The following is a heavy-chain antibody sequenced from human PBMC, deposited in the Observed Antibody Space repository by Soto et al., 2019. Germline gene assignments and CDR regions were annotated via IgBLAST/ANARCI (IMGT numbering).Heavy chain of an antibody. CDR3: SKAAGGSYPVSRVFLK. J-gene: IGHJ4*02. V-gene: IGHV3-23*01. CDR1: GFTFSGYA. Sequence: CVSLRLPWAASGFTFSGYAMSWVRQAPRTGLEWVSVILNTGGDALYADSVEGRFTISRDNFKNTLYLQMNTLRAEDPAIYYCSKAAGGSYPVSRVFLKWGQEARVNVSS. D-gene: IGHD1-26*01. CDR2: ILNTGGDA.